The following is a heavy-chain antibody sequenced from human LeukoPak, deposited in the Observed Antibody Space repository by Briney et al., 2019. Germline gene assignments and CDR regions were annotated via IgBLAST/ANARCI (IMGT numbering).Heavy chain of an antibody. CDR2: IYYSGST. CDR1: GGSISSSSYY. D-gene: IGHD6-13*01. J-gene: IGHJ5*02. CDR3: ARHFARSSWYGKFNWFDP. V-gene: IGHV4-39*01. Sequence: PSETLSLTCTVSGGSISSSSYYWGWIRQPPGKGLEWIGSIYYSGSTYYNPSLKSRVTISVDTSKNQFSLKLSSVTAADTAVYYCARHFARSSWYGKFNWFDPWGQGTLVTVSS.